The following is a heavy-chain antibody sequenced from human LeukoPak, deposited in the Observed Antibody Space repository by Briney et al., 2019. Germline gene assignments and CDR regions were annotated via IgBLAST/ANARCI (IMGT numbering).Heavy chain of an antibody. J-gene: IGHJ3*02. CDR3: AIRRPYYDSSGYYPDSFHI. CDR2: ITLSNGGT. V-gene: IGHV1-2*02. D-gene: IGHD3-22*01. CDR1: GYTFIDYY. Sequence: ASVKVSCKASGYTFIDYYIHWVRQAPGQGLEWVGWITLSNGGTKYAQKFQDRVTMTRDTSISTAYMELSRLRSDDTAVYYCAIRRPYYDSSGYYPDSFHIWGQGTMVTVSS.